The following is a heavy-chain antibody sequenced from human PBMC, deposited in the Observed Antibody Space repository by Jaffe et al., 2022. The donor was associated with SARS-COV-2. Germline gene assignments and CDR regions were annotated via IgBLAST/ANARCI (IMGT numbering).Heavy chain of an antibody. CDR2: ISSSGSTI. CDR3: ARVGYCSSTSCSYYYYYGMDV. CDR1: GFTFSSYE. V-gene: IGHV3-48*03. D-gene: IGHD2-2*01. J-gene: IGHJ6*02. Sequence: EVQLVESGGGLVQPGGSLRLSCAASGFTFSSYEMNWVRQAPGKGLEWVSYISSSGSTIYYADSVKGRFTISRDNAKNSLYLQMNSLRAEDTAVYYCARVGYCSSTSCSYYYYYGMDVWGQGTTVTVSS.